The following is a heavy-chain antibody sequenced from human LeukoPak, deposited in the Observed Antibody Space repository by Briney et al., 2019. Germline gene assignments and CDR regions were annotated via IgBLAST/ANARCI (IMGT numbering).Heavy chain of an antibody. J-gene: IGHJ4*02. CDR1: GYSFTNYW. D-gene: IGHD3-10*01. CDR2: ISHGDSDT. V-gene: IGHV5-51*01. CDR3: ARVSAQPRVTFIDY. Sequence: GESLKISCKGSGYSFTNYWIGWVRQIPGKGLELVGIISHGDSDTRYSPSFQGQVTISADKSISTAYLQCSRLTASAAAMYYCARVSAQPRVTFIDYWGQGTLVTVSS.